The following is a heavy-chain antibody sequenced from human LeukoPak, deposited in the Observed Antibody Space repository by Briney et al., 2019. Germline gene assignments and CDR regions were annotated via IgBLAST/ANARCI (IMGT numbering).Heavy chain of an antibody. CDR3: ARDPYCGGDCYGQNAFDT. J-gene: IGHJ3*02. V-gene: IGHV4-4*07. CDR2: IYTSGST. D-gene: IGHD2-21*02. Sequence: SETLSLTCTVSGGSISSYYWSWIRQPAGKGLEWIGRIYTSGSTNYNPSLKSRVTMSVDTSKNQFSLKLSSVTAADTAVYYCARDPYCGGDCYGQNAFDTWGQGTMVTVSS. CDR1: GGSISSYY.